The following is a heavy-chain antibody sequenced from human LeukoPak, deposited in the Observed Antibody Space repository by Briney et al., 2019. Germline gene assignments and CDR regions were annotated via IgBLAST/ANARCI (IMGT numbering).Heavy chain of an antibody. Sequence: SGGSLRLSCAGSGFTFSSYGMHWVRQAPGKGLEWVSVIYSGGNTYYTDSVKGRFTISRDNSKNTLYLQMNSLRAEDTAVYYCAGARGCSDPWGLGPLVTVSS. J-gene: IGHJ5*02. CDR2: IYSGGNT. D-gene: IGHD4/OR15-4a*01. CDR3: AGARGCSDP. CDR1: GFTFSSYG. V-gene: IGHV3-66*01.